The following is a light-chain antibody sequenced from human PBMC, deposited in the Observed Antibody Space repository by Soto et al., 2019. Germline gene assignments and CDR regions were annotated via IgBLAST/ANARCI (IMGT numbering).Light chain of an antibody. Sequence: EIVMTQSPATLSVSPGERATLSCRASQSVGSNLAWYQQNPGQAPRLLIYTASTRAAGVPVRFSGSGSGTEFALTIGSLQSEDFGIYYCQQYNTWPRTFGQGTKVEI. CDR1: QSVGSN. V-gene: IGKV3-15*01. CDR3: QQYNTWPRT. CDR2: TAS. J-gene: IGKJ1*01.